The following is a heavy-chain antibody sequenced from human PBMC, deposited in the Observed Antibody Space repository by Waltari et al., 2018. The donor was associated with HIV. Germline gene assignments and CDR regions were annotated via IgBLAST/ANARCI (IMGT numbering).Heavy chain of an antibody. CDR1: GDSLKTHY. Sequence: VQLRESGPRLVKPSETLSLVCNVSGDSLKTHYWNLFRPSPEKGLEWIGYFYYSGSSNYNSGSTTYNPSLQSRVTISVARSKNQVSLRLRAVTAADTGVYFCARGNCHLGSCLLVAFPFDFWGQGIPVVVSS. CDR2: FYYSGSSNYNSGST. CDR3: ARGNCHLGSCLLVAFPFDF. D-gene: IGHD5-12*01. V-gene: IGHV4-59*11. J-gene: IGHJ3*01.